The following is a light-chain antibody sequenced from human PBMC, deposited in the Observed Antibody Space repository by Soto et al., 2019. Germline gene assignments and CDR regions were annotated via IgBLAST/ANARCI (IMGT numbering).Light chain of an antibody. CDR3: QHYNSWPRTWT. CDR1: ESVGSN. V-gene: IGKV3-15*01. J-gene: IGKJ1*01. CDR2: GAS. Sequence: EMVMTQSPATRSVSPGRVASRACMASESVGSNVAWYQQQPGQAPRLLIYGASTRATGIPARFSGSGSGTDFTLTISRLEPDDLAVYYCQHYNSWPRTWTFGQGTKVDIK.